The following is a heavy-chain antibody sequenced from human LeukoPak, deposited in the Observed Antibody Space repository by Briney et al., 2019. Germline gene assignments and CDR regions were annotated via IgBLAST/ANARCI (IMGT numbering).Heavy chain of an antibody. CDR2: IYYSGST. CDR3: ARGRGIAARRRFDY. V-gene: IGHV4-39*01. J-gene: IGHJ4*02. Sequence: PSETLSLTCTVSGGSISSSSYYWGWIRQPPGKGLEWIGSIYYSGSTYYNPSLKSRVTISVDTSKNQFSLKLSSVTAADTAVYYCARGRGIAARRRFDYWGQGTLVTVSS. D-gene: IGHD6-6*01. CDR1: GGSISSSSYY.